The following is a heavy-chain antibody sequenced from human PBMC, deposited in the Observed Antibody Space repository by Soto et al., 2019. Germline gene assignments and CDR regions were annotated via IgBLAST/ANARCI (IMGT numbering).Heavy chain of an antibody. CDR1: GFTFGTYG. CDR3: ARDVVVATTA. CDR2: ISGSGGST. J-gene: IGHJ5*02. D-gene: IGHD1-26*01. V-gene: IGHV3-23*01. Sequence: EVQLLESGGGLVQPGGSLRLSCTASGFTFGTYGMNWVRQAPGKGLEWVSGISGSGGSTYYADSVKGRFTISRDNSKNTLYLQMNSLRVEDTAVYYCARDVVVATTAWGQGTLVTVSS.